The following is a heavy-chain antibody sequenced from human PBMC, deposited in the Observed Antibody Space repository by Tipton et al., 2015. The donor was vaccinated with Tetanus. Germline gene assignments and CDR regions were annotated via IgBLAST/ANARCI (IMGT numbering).Heavy chain of an antibody. CDR1: GYTFNTFG. D-gene: IGHD6-19*01. CDR2: ISVYNGNT. V-gene: IGHV1-18*01. J-gene: IGHJ4*02. CDR3: ARVPTNPLAVDRPTDY. Sequence: QSGPEVKKPGASVKVSCKASGYTFNTFGISWVRQAPGQGFEWIGWISVYNGNTNYGQNVQGRVTMTTDTPTSTAYMELRSLRSDDTAVYYCARVPTNPLAVDRPTDYWGQGTLVTVSS.